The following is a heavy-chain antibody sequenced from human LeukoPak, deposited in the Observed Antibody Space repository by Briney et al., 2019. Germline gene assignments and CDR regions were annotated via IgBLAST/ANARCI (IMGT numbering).Heavy chain of an antibody. D-gene: IGHD2-8*01. CDR2: IAAYNGNT. CDR1: GYAFTSYG. Sequence: ASVKVSCKASGYAFTSYGITWVRQAPGQGLEWMGWIAAYNGNTNYPQKLQGRVTMTTGTSTTTAYMELRSLRSDDTAVYYCARDVLYGSASDYWGQGTLVTVSS. J-gene: IGHJ4*02. V-gene: IGHV1-18*01. CDR3: ARDVLYGSASDY.